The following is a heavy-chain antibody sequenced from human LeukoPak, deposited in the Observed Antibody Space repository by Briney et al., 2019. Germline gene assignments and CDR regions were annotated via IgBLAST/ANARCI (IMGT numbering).Heavy chain of an antibody. J-gene: IGHJ5*02. CDR1: GYTFTSYG. CDR3: ARVGVGAPETARIFFFLINSWFDP. Sequence: ASVKVSCKASGYTFTSYGISWVRQAPGQGLEWMGWISAYNGNTNYAQKLQGRVTMTTDTSTSTAYMELRSLRSDDTAVYYCARVGVGAPETARIFFFLINSWFDPWGQGTLVTVSS. D-gene: IGHD2-15*01. CDR2: ISAYNGNT. V-gene: IGHV1-18*01.